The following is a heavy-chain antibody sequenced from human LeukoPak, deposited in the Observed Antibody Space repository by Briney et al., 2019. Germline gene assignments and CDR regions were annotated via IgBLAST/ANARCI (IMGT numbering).Heavy chain of an antibody. J-gene: IGHJ4*02. Sequence: PGGSLRLSCAAPGFTFSSYEMNWVRQAPGKGLEWVSYISSSGGTIYYADSVKGRFTISRDNAKNSLYLQMNSLRAEDTAVYYCARGNYDILTGYYSQFDYWGQGTLVTVSS. CDR2: ISSSGGTI. CDR1: GFTFSSYE. D-gene: IGHD3-9*01. CDR3: ARGNYDILTGYYSQFDY. V-gene: IGHV3-48*03.